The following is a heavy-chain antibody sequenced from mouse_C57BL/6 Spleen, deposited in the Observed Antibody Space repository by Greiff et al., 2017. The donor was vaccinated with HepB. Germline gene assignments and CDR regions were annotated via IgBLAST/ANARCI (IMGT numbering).Heavy chain of an antibody. CDR1: GYTFTSYW. CDR3: GITTVVARGGDYFDY. V-gene: IGHV1-72*01. J-gene: IGHJ2*01. D-gene: IGHD1-1*01. Sequence: VKLQQPGAELVKPGASVKLSCKASGYTFTSYWMHWVKQRPGRGLEWIGRIDPNSGGTKYNEKFKSKATLTVDKPSSTAYMQLSSLTSEDSAVYYCGITTVVARGGDYFDYWGQGTTLTVSS. CDR2: IDPNSGGT.